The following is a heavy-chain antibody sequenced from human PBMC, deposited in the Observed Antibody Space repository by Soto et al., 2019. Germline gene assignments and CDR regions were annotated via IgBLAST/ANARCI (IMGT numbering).Heavy chain of an antibody. D-gene: IGHD3-3*01. CDR3: ARGITIFGVVTPYYYYYGMDV. CDR1: GGSFSGYY. V-gene: IGHV4-34*01. J-gene: IGHJ6*02. Sequence: SETLSLTCAVYGGSFSGYYWSWIRQPPGKGLEWIGEINHSGSTNYNPSLKSRVTISVDTSKNQFSLKLSSVTAADTAVYYCARGITIFGVVTPYYYYYGMDVWGQGTTVTVSS. CDR2: INHSGST.